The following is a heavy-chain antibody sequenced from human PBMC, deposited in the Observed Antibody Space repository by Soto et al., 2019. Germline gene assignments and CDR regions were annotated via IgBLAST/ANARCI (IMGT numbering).Heavy chain of an antibody. CDR1: GGTFNTYT. Sequence: QVHLVQSGSEVKKPGSSVTVSCKASGGTFNTYTFSWVRQAPGQGLEWMGSILPIMGSVNYAHDFRGRLSIPRDPSTPTAYWGLTSLPPPDTPISYGERIPRYPYPTPAPLDNWGQGTLSLSPQ. J-gene: IGHJ4*02. V-gene: IGHV1-69*16. CDR3: ERIPRYPYPTPAPLDN. CDR2: ILPIMGSV. D-gene: IGHD1-26*01.